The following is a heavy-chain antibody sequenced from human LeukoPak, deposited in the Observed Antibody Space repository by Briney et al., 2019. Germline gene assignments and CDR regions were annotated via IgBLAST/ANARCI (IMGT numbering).Heavy chain of an antibody. CDR1: GGSFSGYY. J-gene: IGHJ4*02. Sequence: PSETLSLTCAVYGGSFSGYYWSWIRQPPVKGLEWIGEINHSGSTNYNPSLKSRVTISVDTSKNQFSLKLSSVTAADTAVYYCARNLGGYSYGYYFDYWGQGTLVTVSS. D-gene: IGHD5-18*01. CDR3: ARNLGGYSYGYYFDY. V-gene: IGHV4-34*01. CDR2: INHSGST.